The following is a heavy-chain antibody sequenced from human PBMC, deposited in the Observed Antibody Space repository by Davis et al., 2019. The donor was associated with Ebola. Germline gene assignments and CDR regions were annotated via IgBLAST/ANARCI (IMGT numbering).Heavy chain of an antibody. D-gene: IGHD2-2*01. CDR1: GGSISSGGYY. CDR3: ARFCSSTSCYFYYYGMDV. CDR2: IYYSGST. J-gene: IGHJ6*02. Sequence: MPSETLSLTCTVSGGSISSGGYYWSWIRQHPGKGLEWIGYIYYSGSTYYNPSLKSRVTISVDTSKNQFSLKLSSVTAADTAVYYCARFCSSTSCYFYYYGMDVWGQGTTVTVSS. V-gene: IGHV4-31*03.